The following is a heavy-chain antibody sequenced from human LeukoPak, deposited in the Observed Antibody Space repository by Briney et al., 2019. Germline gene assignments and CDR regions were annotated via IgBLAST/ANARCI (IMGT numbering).Heavy chain of an antibody. J-gene: IGHJ4*02. CDR1: GFTFSSYA. V-gene: IGHV3-7*05. CDR3: ARGSYGD. Sequence: PGGSLRLSCAASGFTFSSYAMSWVRQAPGKGLEWVANINQGESEKYYVDSVKGRFTISRDNAKNSLYLQMNSLRVEDTAVYFCARGSYGDWGQGTLVTVSS. D-gene: IGHD3-10*01. CDR2: INQGESEK.